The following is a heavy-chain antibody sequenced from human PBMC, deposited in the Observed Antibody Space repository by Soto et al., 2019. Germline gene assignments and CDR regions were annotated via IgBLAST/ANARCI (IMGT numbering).Heavy chain of an antibody. CDR1: GFTFSSSA. J-gene: IGHJ3*02. V-gene: IGHV3-33*01. CDR2: IWYDGSNK. Sequence: GGSLRLSCAASGFTFSSSAMHWVRQAPGKGLEWMTVIWYDGSNKYYADSEKGRFTISRDNSKNTLYLQMNSLRAEDTAVYYWARQGLVHAFDIWGQGTMVTVSS. CDR3: ARQGLVHAFDI. D-gene: IGHD2-21*01.